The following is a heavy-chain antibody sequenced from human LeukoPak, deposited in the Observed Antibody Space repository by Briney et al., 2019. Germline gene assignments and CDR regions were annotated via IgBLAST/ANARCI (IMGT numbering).Heavy chain of an antibody. CDR3: ARPLAAPGY. V-gene: IGHV3-30*04. Sequence: GRSLRLSCAASGFTFSSYAMHWVRQAPGKGLEWVAVISYDGSNKYYADSVKGRFTISRDNSKNTLYLQMNSLRAEDTAVYYCARPLAAPGYWDQGTLVTVSS. CDR1: GFTFSSYA. D-gene: IGHD6-6*01. CDR2: ISYDGSNK. J-gene: IGHJ4*02.